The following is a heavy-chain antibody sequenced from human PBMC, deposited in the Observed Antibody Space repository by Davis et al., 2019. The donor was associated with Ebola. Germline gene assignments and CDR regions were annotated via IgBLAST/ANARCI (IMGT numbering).Heavy chain of an antibody. Sequence: MPGGSLRLSCTVSGGSISSYYWSWIRQPPGKGLEWIGEINHSGSTNYNPSLKSRVTISVDTSKNQFSLKLSSVTAADTAVYYCARGGSSSSRYYYYGMDVWGQGTTVTVSS. J-gene: IGHJ6*02. V-gene: IGHV4-34*01. CDR2: INHSGST. CDR1: GGSISSYY. D-gene: IGHD6-6*01. CDR3: ARGGSSSSRYYYYGMDV.